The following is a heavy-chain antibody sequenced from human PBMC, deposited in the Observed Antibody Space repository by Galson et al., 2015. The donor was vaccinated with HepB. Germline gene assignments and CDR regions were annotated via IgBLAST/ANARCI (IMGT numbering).Heavy chain of an antibody. Sequence: SLRLSCAASGFSVSNNYVNWVRQAPGKGLEWVSLLSLNDNTFYADSVKGRFTVSRDNSKNTVYLQMDGLRAEDTAVYFCASPTSETWDLLLSDWGQGTLVTVSS. CDR1: GFSVSNNY. D-gene: IGHD1-26*01. J-gene: IGHJ4*02. CDR3: ASPTSETWDLLLSD. V-gene: IGHV3-53*01. CDR2: LSLNDNT.